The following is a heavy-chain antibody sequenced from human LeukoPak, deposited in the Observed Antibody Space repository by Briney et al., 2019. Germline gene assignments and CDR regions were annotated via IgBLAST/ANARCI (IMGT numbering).Heavy chain of an antibody. J-gene: IGHJ4*02. CDR1: GFTFSSYA. CDR3: AKDFQYSGGYYEATDY. D-gene: IGHD1-26*01. CDR2: ISGSGGST. Sequence: GGSLRLSCAASGFTFSSYAMSWVRQAPGKGLEWVSAISGSGGSTYYADSVKGRFTISRDNSKNTLYLQMNSLRAEDTAVYYCAKDFQYSGGYYEATDYWGQGTLVTVSS. V-gene: IGHV3-23*01.